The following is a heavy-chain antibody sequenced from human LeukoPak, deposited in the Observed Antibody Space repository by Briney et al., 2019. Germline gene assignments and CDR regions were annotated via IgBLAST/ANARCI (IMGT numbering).Heavy chain of an antibody. CDR2: IYYSGST. Sequence: SETLSLSCNVSGDSISYYYWSWIRQPPGKGLEWIGYIYYSGSTDYNPSLKSRVSISVDTSKNQFSLKLNSVTPADTAVYYCARDAPRYYGSGSYIWGQGTLVTVSS. CDR1: GDSISYYY. V-gene: IGHV4-59*01. D-gene: IGHD3-10*01. CDR3: ARDAPRYYGSGSYI. J-gene: IGHJ4*02.